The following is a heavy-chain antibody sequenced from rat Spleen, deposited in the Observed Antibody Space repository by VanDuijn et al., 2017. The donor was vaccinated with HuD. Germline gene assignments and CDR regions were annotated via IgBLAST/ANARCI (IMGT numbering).Heavy chain of an antibody. J-gene: IGHJ2*01. D-gene: IGHD1-9*01. CDR1: GFTFSNFD. CDR2: ILYDGSRT. V-gene: IGHV5-29*01. Sequence: EVQLVESGGGLVQPGGSLKLSCAASGFTFSNFDMAWVRQAPTKGLEWVATILYDGSRTYYRDSVKGRFTISRDDAKSTLSLQMDSLRSEDTATYYCARRHYGYTDYFDYWGQGVMVTVSS. CDR3: ARRHYGYTDYFDY.